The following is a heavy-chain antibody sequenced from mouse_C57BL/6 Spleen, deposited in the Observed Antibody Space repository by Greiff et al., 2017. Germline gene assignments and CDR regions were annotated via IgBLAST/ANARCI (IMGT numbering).Heavy chain of an antibody. CDR3: ARSTGTFDY. CDR1: GYTFTDYN. V-gene: IGHV1-22*01. J-gene: IGHJ2*01. Sequence: VQLQQSGPELVKPGASVKMSCKASGYTFTDYNMHWVKQSHGKSLEWIGYINPNNGGTSYNQKFKGKATLTVNMSSSTAYMDLRSLTSEDSAVYYCARSTGTFDYWGQGTTLTVSS. CDR2: INPNNGGT. D-gene: IGHD4-1*02.